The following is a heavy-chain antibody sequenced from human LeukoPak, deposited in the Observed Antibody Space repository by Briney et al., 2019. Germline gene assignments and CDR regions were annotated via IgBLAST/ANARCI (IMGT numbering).Heavy chain of an antibody. CDR2: IGTAGDT. Sequence: GGSLRLSCAASGFTFSSYDMHWVRQATGKGLEWVSPIGTAGDTYYPGSVKGRFTISRENAKNSLYLQMNSLRAGDTAVYYCARAETPAYSSSWYRRSGYYYGMDVWGQGTTATVSS. J-gene: IGHJ6*02. V-gene: IGHV3-13*01. CDR3: ARAETPAYSSSWYRRSGYYYGMDV. D-gene: IGHD6-13*01. CDR1: GFTFSSYD.